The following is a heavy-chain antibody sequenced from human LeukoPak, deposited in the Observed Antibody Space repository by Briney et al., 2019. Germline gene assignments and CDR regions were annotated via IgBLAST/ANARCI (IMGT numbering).Heavy chain of an antibody. J-gene: IGHJ4*02. D-gene: IGHD3-22*01. CDR1: GYTFTSYG. Sequence: SVKVSCKASGYTFTSYGISWVRQAPGQGLEWMGGIIPIFGTANYAQKFQGRVTITADESTSTAYMELSSLRSEDTAVYYCARSAHYYDSSVDYWGQGTLVTVSS. CDR3: ARSAHYYDSSVDY. V-gene: IGHV1-69*13. CDR2: IIPIFGTA.